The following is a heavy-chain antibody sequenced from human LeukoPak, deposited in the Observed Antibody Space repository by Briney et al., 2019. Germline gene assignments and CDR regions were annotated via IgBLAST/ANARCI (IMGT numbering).Heavy chain of an antibody. CDR1: GAPMNTHY. CDR2: MLDTVTT. J-gene: IGHJ4*02. D-gene: IGHD5-18*01. V-gene: IGHV4-59*11. Sequence: SETLSLTCAVSGAPMNTHYWSWIRQPPGKGLQWIGYMLDTVTTKDNPSLKSRFTLSADTSKNQFSLRLTSVTAADTAVYYCATIKRGNIFGYFDFWGQGIPVTVSS. CDR3: ATIKRGNIFGYFDF.